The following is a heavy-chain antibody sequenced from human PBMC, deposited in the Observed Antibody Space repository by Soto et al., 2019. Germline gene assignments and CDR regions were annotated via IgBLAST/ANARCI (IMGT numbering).Heavy chain of an antibody. CDR3: AKGYCSSTSCYHYYYYYGMDV. D-gene: IGHD2-2*01. V-gene: IGHV3-23*01. CDR2: ISGSGGST. Sequence: GGSLRLSCAASGFTFSSYAMSWVRQAPGKGLEWVSAISGSGGSTYYADSVKGRFTISRDNSKNTLYLQMNSLRAEDTAVYSCAKGYCSSTSCYHYYYYYGMDVWGQGTTVTVSS. CDR1: GFTFSSYA. J-gene: IGHJ6*02.